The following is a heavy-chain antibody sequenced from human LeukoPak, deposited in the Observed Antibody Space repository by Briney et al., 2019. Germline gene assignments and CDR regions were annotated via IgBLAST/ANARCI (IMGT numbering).Heavy chain of an antibody. CDR3: ARDSSGWYEDYYGMDV. V-gene: IGHV3-21*01. D-gene: IGHD6-19*01. CDR2: IGSSSSYI. J-gene: IGHJ6*02. Sequence: GGSLRLSCAASGFTFSSYSMNWVRQAPGKGLEWVSSIGSSSSYIYYADSVKGRFTISRDNAKNSLYLQMNSLRAEDTAVYYCARDSSGWYEDYYGMDVWGQGTTVTVSS. CDR1: GFTFSSYS.